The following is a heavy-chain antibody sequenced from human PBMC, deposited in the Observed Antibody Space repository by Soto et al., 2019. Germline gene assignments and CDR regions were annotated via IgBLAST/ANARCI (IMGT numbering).Heavy chain of an antibody. CDR2: IRWNGDDM. CDR1: GFPFQHYA. J-gene: IGHJ4*02. V-gene: IGHV3-9*01. Sequence: EVQLVESGGGVVQPGRSLRLSCAASGFPFQHYAMHWVRRSPGKGLEWVAGIRWNGDDMGYADSVRGRFTISRDNAKNSLYLQMSRLRAADTGVYYGAQDGGYCSGGNCYFDSWGQGTLVTVSS. CDR3: AQDGGYCSGGNCYFDS. D-gene: IGHD2-15*01.